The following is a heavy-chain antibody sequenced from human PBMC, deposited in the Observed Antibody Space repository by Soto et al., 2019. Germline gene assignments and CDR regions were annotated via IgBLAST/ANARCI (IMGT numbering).Heavy chain of an antibody. V-gene: IGHV3-23*01. CDR1: GFTFSSYA. CDR3: AKEAHVLRYFDFYYYGMDV. J-gene: IGHJ6*02. CDR2: ISGSGGST. D-gene: IGHD3-9*01. Sequence: GGSLRLSCAASGFTFSSYAMSWVRQAPGKGLEWVSAISGSGGSTYYADSVKGRFTISRDNSKNTLYLQMNSLRAEDTAVYYCAKEAHVLRYFDFYYYGMDVWGQGTTVTVPS.